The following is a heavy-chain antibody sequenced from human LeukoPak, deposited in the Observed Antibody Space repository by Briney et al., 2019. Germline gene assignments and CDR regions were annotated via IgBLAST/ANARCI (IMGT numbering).Heavy chain of an antibody. CDR3: ARGASEITMVRGVISYFDY. CDR2: ISSSGSTI. V-gene: IGHV3-48*03. Sequence: GGSLRLSCAASGFTFSSYEMNWVRQAPGKGLEWVSYISSSGSTIYYADSVKGRFTISRDNAKNSLYLQMSSLRAEDTAVYYCARGASEITMVRGVISYFDYWGQGTVVTVSS. D-gene: IGHD3-10*01. J-gene: IGHJ4*02. CDR1: GFTFSSYE.